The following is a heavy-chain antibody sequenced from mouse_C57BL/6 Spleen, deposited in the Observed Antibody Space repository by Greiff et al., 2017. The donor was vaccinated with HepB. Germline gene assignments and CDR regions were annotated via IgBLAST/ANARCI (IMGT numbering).Heavy chain of an antibody. V-gene: IGHV1-55*01. CDR3: ARTRGSYGYFDV. CDR1: GYTFTSYW. J-gene: IGHJ1*03. CDR2: IYPGSGST. Sequence: QVQLQQPGAELVKPGASVKMSCKASGYTFTSYWITWVKQRPGQGLEWIGDIYPGSGSTNYNEKFKSKATLTVDTSSSTAYMQLSSLTSEDSAVYYCARTRGSYGYFDVWGTGTTVTVSS.